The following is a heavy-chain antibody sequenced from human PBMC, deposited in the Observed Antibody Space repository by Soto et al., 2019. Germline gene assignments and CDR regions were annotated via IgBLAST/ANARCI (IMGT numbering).Heavy chain of an antibody. Sequence: GESLKISCEGSGYSFTSYWIGWVRQMPGKGLEWMGIIYPGDSDTRYSPSFQGQVTISADKSISTAYLQWSSLKASDTAMYYCERLTSTSCYTVCYYYGLDVWCQGHTVSVS. CDR1: GYSFTSYW. V-gene: IGHV5-51*01. CDR2: IYPGDSDT. J-gene: IGHJ6*02. CDR3: ERLTSTSCYTVCYYYGLDV. D-gene: IGHD2-2*02.